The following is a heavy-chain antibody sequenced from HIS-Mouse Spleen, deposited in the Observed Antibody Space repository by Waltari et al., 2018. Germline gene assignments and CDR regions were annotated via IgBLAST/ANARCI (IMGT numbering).Heavy chain of an antibody. CDR2: IYTSVST. V-gene: IGHV4-4*07. CDR3: ARDFHDFWSGYYGGDKKHDAFDI. J-gene: IGHJ3*02. CDR1: GGSISSYY. D-gene: IGHD3-3*01. Sequence: QVQLQESGPGLVKPSETLSLTCTVSGGSISSYYWSWIRQPAGKGLEWIGRIYTSVSTNYNPSLKSRVTMSVDTSKNQFSLKLSYVTAADTAVYYCARDFHDFWSGYYGGDKKHDAFDIWGQGTMVTVSS.